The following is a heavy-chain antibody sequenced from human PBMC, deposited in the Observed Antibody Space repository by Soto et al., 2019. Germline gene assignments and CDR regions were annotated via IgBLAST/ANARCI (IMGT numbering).Heavy chain of an antibody. Sequence: GASVKVSCKASGYTFTGYYMHWVRQAPGQGLEWMGWINPNSGGTNNAQKLQGWVTMTRDTSISTAYMELSRLRSDDTAVYYCARVLVGYGGKGYYFDYWGQGTLVTVS. CDR1: GYTFTGYY. CDR3: ARVLVGYGGKGYYFDY. V-gene: IGHV1-2*04. D-gene: IGHD2-15*01. J-gene: IGHJ4*02. CDR2: INPNSGGT.